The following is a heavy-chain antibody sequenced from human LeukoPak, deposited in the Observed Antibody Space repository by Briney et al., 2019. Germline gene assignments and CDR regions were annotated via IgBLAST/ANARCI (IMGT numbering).Heavy chain of an antibody. CDR3: ARGIPYYYDSSGYLDY. J-gene: IGHJ4*02. D-gene: IGHD3-22*01. V-gene: IGHV3-30*03. CDR1: GFTFSSYG. CDR2: ISYDGSNK. Sequence: GRSLRLSCAASGFTFSSYGMHWVRQAPGKGLEWVAVISYDGSNKYYADSVKGRFTISRDNSKNTLYLQMNSLRAEDTAVYYCARGIPYYYDSSGYLDYWGQGTLVTVSS.